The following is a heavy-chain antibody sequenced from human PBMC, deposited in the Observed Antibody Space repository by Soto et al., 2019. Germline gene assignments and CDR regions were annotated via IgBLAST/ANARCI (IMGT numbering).Heavy chain of an antibody. Sequence: GGSLRLSCAASGFTFSDYYMSWVRQAPGKGLEWVSKISSSGSTTYYADSVKGRFTISRDNAKSTLYLQMNSLRAEDTALYYCAKGRSYYYYYGVDVWGQGTTVTVSS. CDR3: AKGRSYYYYYGVDV. J-gene: IGHJ6*02. CDR1: GFTFSDYY. V-gene: IGHV3-11*01. CDR2: ISSSGSTT.